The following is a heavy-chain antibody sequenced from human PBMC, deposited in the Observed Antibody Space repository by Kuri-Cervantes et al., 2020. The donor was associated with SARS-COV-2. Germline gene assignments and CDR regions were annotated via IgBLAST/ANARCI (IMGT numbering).Heavy chain of an antibody. J-gene: IGHJ4*02. D-gene: IGHD6-13*01. V-gene: IGHV1-18*01. CDR1: GYTFTSYG. CDR2: ISTYYGDT. CDR3: ARGYGSRSSFDY. Sequence: PSVKVSCKASGYTFTSYGIGWVRQAPGQGLEWMGWISTYYGDTDYAQSFQDRVTMTTDTSTSTAYMELKSLRSDDTAVYYCARGYGSRSSFDYWGQGTLVTVSS.